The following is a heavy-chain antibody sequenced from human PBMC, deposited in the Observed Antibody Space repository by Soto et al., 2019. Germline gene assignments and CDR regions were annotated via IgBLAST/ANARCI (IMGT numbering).Heavy chain of an antibody. Sequence: QVQLVQSGAEVKKPGASVKVSCKASGYTFTNYAMHWVRQAPGQRLEWMGWINAGNGNTKYSQKLQGRVTITRDTSASTAYMELSSLRSEGTAVYYCARGGSLYWYFDLWGRGTLVTVSS. J-gene: IGHJ2*01. CDR3: ARGGSLYWYFDL. V-gene: IGHV1-3*01. CDR1: GYTFTNYA. CDR2: INAGNGNT. D-gene: IGHD1-26*01.